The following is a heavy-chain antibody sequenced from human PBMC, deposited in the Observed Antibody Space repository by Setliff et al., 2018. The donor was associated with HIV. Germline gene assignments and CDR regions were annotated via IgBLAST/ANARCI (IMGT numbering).Heavy chain of an antibody. CDR1: GGSISTSNW. Sequence: PSETLSLTCTVSGGSISTSNWWGWIRQTPGKGLEWIGYIYYSGSTNYNPSLKSRVTMSLDTSKNQFSLKLASVTAADTAVYFCARRSDWFDPWGQGTLVTVSS. CDR2: IYYSGST. J-gene: IGHJ5*02. CDR3: ARRSDWFDP. V-gene: IGHV4-28*01.